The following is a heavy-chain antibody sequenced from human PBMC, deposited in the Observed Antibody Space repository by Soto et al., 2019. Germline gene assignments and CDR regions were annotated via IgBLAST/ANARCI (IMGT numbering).Heavy chain of an antibody. CDR1: GFTFSSYG. CDR2: IWYDGSNK. J-gene: IGHJ4*02. Sequence: PGGSLRLSCAASGFTFSSYGMHWVRQAPGKGLEWVAVIWYDGSNKYYADSVKGRFTISRDNSKNTLYLQMNSLRVEDTAVYYCAREQSVYYDSSGYYAFDYWGQGTLVTVSS. CDR3: AREQSVYYDSSGYYAFDY. D-gene: IGHD3-22*01. V-gene: IGHV3-33*01.